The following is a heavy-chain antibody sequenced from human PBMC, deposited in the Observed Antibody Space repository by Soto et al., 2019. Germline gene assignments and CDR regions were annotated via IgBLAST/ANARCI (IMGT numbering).Heavy chain of an antibody. CDR2: ISSSSSYI. J-gene: IGHJ6*02. Sequence: EVQLVESGGGLVKPGGSLRLSCAASGFTFSSYSMNWVRQAPGKGLEWVSSISSSSSYIYYADSVKGRFTISRDNAKNSLYLQMNSLRAEDTVVYYCARESLVAVRYYYYGMDVWGQGTTVTVSS. CDR1: GFTFSSYS. D-gene: IGHD2-21*01. CDR3: ARESLVAVRYYYYGMDV. V-gene: IGHV3-21*01.